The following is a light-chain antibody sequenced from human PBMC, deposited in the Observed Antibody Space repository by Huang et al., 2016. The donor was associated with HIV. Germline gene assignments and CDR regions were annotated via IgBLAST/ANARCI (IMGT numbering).Light chain of an antibody. CDR3: QQYYSSPPT. V-gene: IGKV4-1*01. CDR2: WAS. Sequence: DIVMTQSPDSLAVSLGERATINCKSSQSFLYSSNNKNYLAWYQQKPGQPPNLLIYWASTRESGVPDRFSGSGSGTDFTLTISSLQAEDVAVYYCQQYYSSPPTFGPGTKVVIK. J-gene: IGKJ3*01. CDR1: QSFLYSSNNKNY.